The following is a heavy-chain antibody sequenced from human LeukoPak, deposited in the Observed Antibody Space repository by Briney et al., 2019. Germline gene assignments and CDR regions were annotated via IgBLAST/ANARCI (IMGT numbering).Heavy chain of an antibody. J-gene: IGHJ5*02. CDR3: TSLVVKVDWFDP. Sequence: GGSLRLSCAASGFTLSTYSMNWVRQAPGKGLEWVGRIKSKTDGGTTDYAAPVKGRFTISRDDSKNTLYLQMNSLKTEDTAVYYCTSLVVKVDWFDPWGQGTLVTVSS. D-gene: IGHD2-15*01. CDR1: GFTLSTYS. V-gene: IGHV3-15*01. CDR2: IKSKTDGGTT.